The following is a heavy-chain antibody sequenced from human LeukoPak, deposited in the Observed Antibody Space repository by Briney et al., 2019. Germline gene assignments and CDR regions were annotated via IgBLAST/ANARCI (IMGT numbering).Heavy chain of an antibody. CDR1: GFTFSSYS. D-gene: IGHD6-6*01. Sequence: GGSLRLSCAASGFTFSSYSMNWVRQAPGKGLEWVSSISSSSSYIYYADSVKGRFTISRDNAKNSLYLQMNSLRAEDTAVYYCASPTGGYSSSPDAFDIWGQGTMVTVSS. CDR3: ASPTGGYSSSPDAFDI. CDR2: ISSSSSYI. V-gene: IGHV3-21*01. J-gene: IGHJ3*02.